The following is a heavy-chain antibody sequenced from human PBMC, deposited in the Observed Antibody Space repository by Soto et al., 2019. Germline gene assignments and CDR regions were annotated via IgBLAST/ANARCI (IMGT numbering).Heavy chain of an antibody. CDR2: ISNDGNNK. Sequence: QVQLVESGGGVVQPGRSLRLSCAASGFTFSSYIMHWVRQAPGKGLEWLAIISNDGNNKYYSDSVKGRLTISRDNSRNTLYLQMSSLRVEDTAVYYCAREGQSSGYPIDYWGQGTLVTVSS. CDR3: AREGQSSGYPIDY. J-gene: IGHJ4*02. V-gene: IGHV3-30-3*01. D-gene: IGHD3-22*01. CDR1: GFTFSSYI.